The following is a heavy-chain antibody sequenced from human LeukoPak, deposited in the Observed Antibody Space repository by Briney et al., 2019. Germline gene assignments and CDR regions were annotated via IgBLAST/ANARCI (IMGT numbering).Heavy chain of an antibody. D-gene: IGHD3-22*01. CDR1: GFTFDDYA. J-gene: IGHJ3*02. V-gene: IGHV3-9*01. Sequence: GGSLRLSCAASGFTFDDYAMHWVRQAPGRGLEWVASISWNSGDIGYADSVKGRFTISRDSAKNSLYLQMNSLRAEDTALYYCARGPPYCESRGYFSGAFDIWGQGTMVTVSS. CDR3: ARGPPYCESRGYFSGAFDI. CDR2: ISWNSGDI.